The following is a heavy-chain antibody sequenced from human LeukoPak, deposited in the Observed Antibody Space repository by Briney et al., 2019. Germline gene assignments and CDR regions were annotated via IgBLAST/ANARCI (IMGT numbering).Heavy chain of an antibody. D-gene: IGHD3-10*01. Sequence: GGSLRLSCAASGFTFITYSMTWVRQAPGKGLEWVSSSSSITSSYIHYADSVKGRFTITRDNVKNSLYLQINSLRAEDTAVYYCARDEFHYYGSGSYSKLFDYWGQGTLVTVSS. CDR1: GFTFITYS. V-gene: IGHV3-21*01. CDR2: SSSITSSYI. J-gene: IGHJ4*02. CDR3: ARDEFHYYGSGSYSKLFDY.